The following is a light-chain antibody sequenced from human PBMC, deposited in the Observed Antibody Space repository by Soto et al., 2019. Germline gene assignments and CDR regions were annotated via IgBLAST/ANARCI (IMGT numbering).Light chain of an antibody. Sequence: QSALTQPASVSGSPGQSITISCTGTSSDVGGYNYVSWYQQHPGKAPKLMIYEVSNRPSGVSNRFSGSKSGNTASLTISWLQAEDEADYYCSSYTSSSTLPYVFGTGTQLTVL. V-gene: IGLV2-14*01. CDR1: SSDVGGYNY. CDR2: EVS. CDR3: SSYTSSSTLPYV. J-gene: IGLJ1*01.